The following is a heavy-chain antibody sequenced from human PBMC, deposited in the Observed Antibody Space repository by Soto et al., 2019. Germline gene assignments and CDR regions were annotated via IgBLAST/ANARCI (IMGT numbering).Heavy chain of an antibody. Sequence: SETLSLTCTVSNGSISSAGYYWSWIRQHPGKGLEWIGYIYYSESTYYNPSLKSRVTTSVDTSKNQFSLKLSSVTAADTAVYYCARTLLFLQWSYYFDYWGRGTLVTVSS. D-gene: IGHD3-3*01. V-gene: IGHV4-31*03. CDR1: NGSISSAGYY. J-gene: IGHJ4*02. CDR3: ARTLLFLQWSYYFDY. CDR2: IYYSEST.